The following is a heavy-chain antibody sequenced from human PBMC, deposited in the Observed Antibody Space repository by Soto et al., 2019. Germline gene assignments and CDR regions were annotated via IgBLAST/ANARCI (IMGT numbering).Heavy chain of an antibody. V-gene: IGHV3-33*08. CDR2: IWYDGSNK. D-gene: IGHD6-13*01. J-gene: IGHJ6*02. Sequence: PGGSLRLSCAASGFTFSNAWMSWVRQAPGKGLEWVAVIWYDGSNKYYADSVKGRFTISRDNSKNTLYLQMNSLRAEDTAVYYCARDIFAAAAGNYGMDVWGQGTTVTVSS. CDR3: ARDIFAAAAGNYGMDV. CDR1: GFTFSNAW.